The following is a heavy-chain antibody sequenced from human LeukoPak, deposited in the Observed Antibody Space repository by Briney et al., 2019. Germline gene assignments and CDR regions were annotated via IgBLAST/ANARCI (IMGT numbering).Heavy chain of an antibody. J-gene: IGHJ4*02. CDR1: GYTFTSYY. D-gene: IGHD5-18*01. CDR3: ARDGYGLPFDY. CDR2: INPSGGNT. Sequence: GASVKVSCKASGYTFTSYYMHWVRQAPGQGLEWMGIINPSGGNTSYAQKFQGRVTMTRDTSTSTVYMELSSLRSEDTAVYYCARDGYGLPFDYWGQGTLVTVSS. V-gene: IGHV1-46*01.